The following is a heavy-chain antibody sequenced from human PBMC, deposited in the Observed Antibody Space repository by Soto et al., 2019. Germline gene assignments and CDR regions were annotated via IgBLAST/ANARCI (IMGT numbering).Heavy chain of an antibody. CDR1: GLNFSGSA. V-gene: IGHV3-73*01. D-gene: IGHD3-3*01. J-gene: IGHJ6*03. Sequence: GGSMRLSCAASGLNFSGSAMHWVRKKTGKGLEWVGRIRSKPNNYATAYGASVKGRFTISRDDSKNTAYLQMNSLNTEDTAVYYCSRQASDFWSGKPQYYMDVWGKGTTVTVSS. CDR3: SRQASDFWSGKPQYYMDV. CDR2: IRSKPNNYAT.